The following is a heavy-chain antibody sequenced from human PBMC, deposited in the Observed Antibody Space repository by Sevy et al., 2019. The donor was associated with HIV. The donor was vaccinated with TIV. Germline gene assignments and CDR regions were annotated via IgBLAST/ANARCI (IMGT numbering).Heavy chain of an antibody. V-gene: IGHV1-2*02. J-gene: IGHJ5*02. Sequence: ASVKVSCKASGYTFTGYSMHWVRQAPGQGLERMGWINPNSGGTNYAQKFQGRVTMTRDTSISTAYMELSRLKFDDTAVYYCARVWNSDYYDSSGPNWFDPWGQGTLVTVSS. CDR2: INPNSGGT. CDR3: ARVWNSDYYDSSGPNWFDP. CDR1: GYTFTGYS. D-gene: IGHD3-22*01.